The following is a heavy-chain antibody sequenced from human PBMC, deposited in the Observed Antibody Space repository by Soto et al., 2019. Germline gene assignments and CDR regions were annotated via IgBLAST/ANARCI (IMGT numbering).Heavy chain of an antibody. J-gene: IGHJ4*02. CDR1: GYTFTSYG. Sequence: ASVKVSCKASGYTFTSYGISWVRQAPGQGLERMGWISAYNGNTNYAQKLQGRVTMTTDTSTSTAYMELRSLRSDDTAVYYCARDLRPYCSSTSCYSLYWGQGTLVTVSS. D-gene: IGHD2-2*01. CDR2: ISAYNGNT. V-gene: IGHV1-18*01. CDR3: ARDLRPYCSSTSCYSLY.